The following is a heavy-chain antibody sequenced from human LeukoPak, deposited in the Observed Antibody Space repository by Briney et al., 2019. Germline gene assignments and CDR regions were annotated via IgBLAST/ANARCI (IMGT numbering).Heavy chain of an antibody. D-gene: IGHD6-13*01. Sequence: ASVKVSCKASGYTFTSYDINWVRQATGQGLEWMGWMNPNSGNTGYAQKFQGRVTITRNTSISTAYMELSSLRSEDTAVYYCARGRADQGPDFDYWGQGTLVTVSS. J-gene: IGHJ4*02. CDR1: GYTFTSYD. CDR2: MNPNSGNT. V-gene: IGHV1-8*03. CDR3: ARGRADQGPDFDY.